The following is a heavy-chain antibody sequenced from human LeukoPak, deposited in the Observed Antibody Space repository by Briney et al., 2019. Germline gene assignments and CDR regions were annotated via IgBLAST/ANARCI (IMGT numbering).Heavy chain of an antibody. CDR1: GYTLTELS. CDR3: ATPSKGYSSSWYPAYFDY. J-gene: IGHJ4*02. V-gene: IGHV1-24*01. CDR2: FDPEDGET. Sequence: ASVKVSCKVSGYTLTELSMHWVRQAPGKGLEWMGGFDPEDGETIYAQKFQGRATMTEDTSTDTAYMELSSLRSEDTAVYYCATPSKGYSSSWYPAYFDYWGQGTLVTVSS. D-gene: IGHD6-13*01.